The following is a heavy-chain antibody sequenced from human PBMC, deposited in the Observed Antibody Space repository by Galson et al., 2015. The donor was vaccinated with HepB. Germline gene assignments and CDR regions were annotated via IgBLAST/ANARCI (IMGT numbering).Heavy chain of an antibody. V-gene: IGHV3-23*01. CDR1: GFTFSNYA. D-gene: IGHD3-10*01. Sequence: SLRLSCAASGFTFSNYAMNWVRQAPGKGLEWVSTISGSGADTFYADSVKGRFTISRDNSKNTLYLQINSLRAEDTALYYCAKDSPLYFGDYYPMDVWGQGTTVTVSS. J-gene: IGHJ6*02. CDR2: ISGSGADT. CDR3: AKDSPLYFGDYYPMDV.